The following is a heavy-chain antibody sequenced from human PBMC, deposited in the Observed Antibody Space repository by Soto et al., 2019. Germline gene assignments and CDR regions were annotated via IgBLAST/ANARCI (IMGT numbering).Heavy chain of an antibody. V-gene: IGHV1-18*01. Sequence: QVQLVQSGAEVKKPGASVKVSCKASGYTFTSYGISWVRQAPGQGLEWMGWISAFNGDTNYAQRLQDRVTMTTDTSRSTADMELGSPRSDDTAVLDCATGATGDYWGQGPLVTVSS. D-gene: IGHD1-26*01. CDR3: ATGATGDY. J-gene: IGHJ4*02. CDR1: GYTFTSYG. CDR2: ISAFNGDT.